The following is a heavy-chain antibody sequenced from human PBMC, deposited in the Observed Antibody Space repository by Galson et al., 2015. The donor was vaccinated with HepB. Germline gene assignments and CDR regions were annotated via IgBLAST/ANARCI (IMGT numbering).Heavy chain of an antibody. V-gene: IGHV3-66*02. Sequence: SLRLSCAASGFTVSSNYMSWVRQAPGKGLQWVSVIYADGTPVYADSVKGRFTVSRDNSKNTLYLQMNSLAIEDTAVYYCAREKGRGVISPYFDYWGQGTLVTVSS. J-gene: IGHJ4*02. CDR2: IYADGTP. CDR1: GFTVSSNY. D-gene: IGHD3-10*01. CDR3: AREKGRGVISPYFDY.